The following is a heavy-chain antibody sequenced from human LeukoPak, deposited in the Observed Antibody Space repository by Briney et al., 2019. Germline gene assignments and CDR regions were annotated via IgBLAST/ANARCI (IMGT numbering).Heavy chain of an antibody. CDR2: ISYSGST. V-gene: IGHV4-61*01. Sequence: SETLSLTCTVSGYSISSGYYCGWIRQPPGKGLEWIGYISYSGSTNYNPSLKSRVSISVETSKNQFSLKLSSVTAADTAVYYCARGNWNYASFWFAPWSQATLVTVSS. J-gene: IGHJ5*02. D-gene: IGHD1-7*01. CDR1: GYSISSGYY. CDR3: ARGNWNYASFWFAP.